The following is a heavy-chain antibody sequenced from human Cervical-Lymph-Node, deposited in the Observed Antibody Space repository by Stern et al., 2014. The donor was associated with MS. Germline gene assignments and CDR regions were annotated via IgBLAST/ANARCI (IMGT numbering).Heavy chain of an antibody. CDR1: GGSINGYY. D-gene: IGHD6-25*01. V-gene: IGHV4-59*01. J-gene: IGHJ4*02. CDR2: IYYTGRT. Sequence: QVQLQESGPGLVKPSETLSLTCTVSGGSINGYYWSWIRQPPGKGLEWIGYIYYTGRTAYDPSLKSRVTISVDASKNQFSLKLTAVTAAETAVYYCARGGVRIDYWGQGTLVTVSS. CDR3: ARGGVRIDY.